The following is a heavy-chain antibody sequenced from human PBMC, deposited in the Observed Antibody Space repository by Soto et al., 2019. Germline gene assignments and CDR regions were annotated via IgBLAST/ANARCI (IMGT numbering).Heavy chain of an antibody. D-gene: IGHD6-19*01. Sequence: QAQLQESGPGLVRPSGTLSLTCTVSPFSGTNNNYWNWARQSPGKALAWIGEIYHSGTTYYNPSPRGRGTISMHKSKNQDSLKLASVTAADTAVYYCAIDSRNCTDRGCSIRRDAFDVWCQESLVSVSS. CDR1: PFSGTNNNY. J-gene: IGHJ3*01. V-gene: IGHV4-4*02. CDR2: IYHSGTT. CDR3: AIDSRNCTDRGCSIRRDAFDV.